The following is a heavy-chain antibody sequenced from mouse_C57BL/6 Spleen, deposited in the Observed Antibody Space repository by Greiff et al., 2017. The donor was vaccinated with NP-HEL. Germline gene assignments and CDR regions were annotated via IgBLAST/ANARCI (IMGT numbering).Heavy chain of an antibody. CDR1: GYTFTSYW. Sequence: QVQLQQPGAELVRPGSSVKLSCKASGYTFTSYWMDWVKQRPGQGLEWIGNIYPSDSETHYNQKFKDKATLTVDKSSSTAYMQLSSLTSEDSAVYYCARGYYDYDVGYWGQGTTLTVSS. V-gene: IGHV1-61*01. D-gene: IGHD2-4*01. CDR2: IYPSDSET. J-gene: IGHJ2*01. CDR3: ARGYYDYDVGY.